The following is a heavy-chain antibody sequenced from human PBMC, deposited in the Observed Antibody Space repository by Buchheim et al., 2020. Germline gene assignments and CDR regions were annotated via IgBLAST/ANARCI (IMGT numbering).Heavy chain of an antibody. J-gene: IGHJ4*02. V-gene: IGHV4-34*01. CDR2: INNRGRT. CDR1: GGSFCGYY. Sequence: QVQLQQWGAGLLKPSETLSFTCAVYGGSFCGYYWSWIRQPPGKGLEWIGEINNRGRTNYNTSLKSRVTISSVTPTKHFFLMLRSVTAADTAVYYCARGKKSLRGGSYRPFDYWGQGTL. D-gene: IGHD3-16*02. CDR3: ARGKKSLRGGSYRPFDY.